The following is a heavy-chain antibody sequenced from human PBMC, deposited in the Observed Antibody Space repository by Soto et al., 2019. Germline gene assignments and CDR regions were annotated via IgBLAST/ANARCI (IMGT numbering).Heavy chain of an antibody. Sequence: QVQLVQSGAEVKKPGSSVNVSCKASGGTFKTYVITWVRQAPGQGLEWMGGIIPLFGTTTYAPKFQGRVTISADKSTNTVYMEMSSLRSDDPAVYYCARDHVAINTEAGRSGWFDPWGQGTLVTVSS. CDR1: GGTFKTYV. CDR3: ARDHVAINTEAGRSGWFDP. CDR2: IIPLFGTT. D-gene: IGHD2-21*01. V-gene: IGHV1-69*06. J-gene: IGHJ5*02.